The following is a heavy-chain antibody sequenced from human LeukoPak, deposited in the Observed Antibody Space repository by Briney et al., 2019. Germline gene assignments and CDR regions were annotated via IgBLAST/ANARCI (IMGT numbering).Heavy chain of an antibody. CDR2: IIPILGIA. CDR1: GGTFSSYA. D-gene: IGHD3-10*01. V-gene: IGHV1-69*04. Sequence: GASVKVSCKASGGTFSSYAISWVRQAPGQGLEWMGRIIPILGIANYAQKFQGRVTITADKSTSTAYMELSSLRSEDTAVYYCAREKTNGDNNYWGQGTLVTVSS. CDR3: AREKTNGDNNY. J-gene: IGHJ4*02.